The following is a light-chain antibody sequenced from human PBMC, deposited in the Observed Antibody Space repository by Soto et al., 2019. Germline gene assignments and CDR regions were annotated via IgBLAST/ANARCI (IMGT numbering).Light chain of an antibody. CDR2: GVY. CDR3: QQYNEWPGCT. Sequence: EIVMTQSPATLSVSPGERATLSCRASQRISTNLAWYQQKPGQAPRLLIYGVYSRATGVPARFSGSGSGTEFTLAISSLQSEDFAVYYCQQYNEWPGCTLGQGTKLEI. CDR1: QRISTN. V-gene: IGKV3-15*01. J-gene: IGKJ2*02.